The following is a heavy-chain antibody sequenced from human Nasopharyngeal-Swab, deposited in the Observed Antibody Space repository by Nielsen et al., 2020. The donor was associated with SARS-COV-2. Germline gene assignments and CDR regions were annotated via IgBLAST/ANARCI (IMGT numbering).Heavy chain of an antibody. J-gene: IGHJ4*02. CDR1: GFTFSDYY. CDR2: ISGSGGTI. D-gene: IGHD7-27*01. CDR3: ARDRANWDFDY. Sequence: GESLKISCAASGFTFSDYYMSWIRQAPGKGLEYISYISGSGGTIYYGDSIQGRFTISRDNAKNSLYLQMNSLRAEDTAVYYCARDRANWDFDYWGQGTLVTVSS. V-gene: IGHV3-11*04.